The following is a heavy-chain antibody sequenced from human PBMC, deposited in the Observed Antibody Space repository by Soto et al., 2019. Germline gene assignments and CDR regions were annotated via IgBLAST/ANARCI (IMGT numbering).Heavy chain of an antibody. J-gene: IGHJ6*02. CDR1: GFTFSSYW. Sequence: EVQLVESGGGLVQPGGSLRLSCAASGFTFSSYWMHWVRQAPGKGLVWVSRINSDGSNTNYADSVKGRFSISRDNAKNTLYLQMNSLRAEDTAVYYCTISGSSPYYYGMDVWGQGTTVTVSS. CDR2: INSDGSNT. D-gene: IGHD6-6*01. CDR3: TISGSSPYYYGMDV. V-gene: IGHV3-74*01.